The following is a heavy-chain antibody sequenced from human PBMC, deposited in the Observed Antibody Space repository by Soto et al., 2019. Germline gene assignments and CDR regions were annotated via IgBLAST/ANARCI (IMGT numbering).Heavy chain of an antibody. Sequence: SETLSLTCTVSGGSISSSSYYWGWIRQPPGKGLEWIGSIYYSGSTYYNPSLKSRVTISVDTSKNQFSLKLSSVTAADTAVYYCARQAAGSIYYYYYYGMDVWGQGTTVTVSS. CDR1: GGSISSSSYY. J-gene: IGHJ6*02. CDR2: IYYSGST. V-gene: IGHV4-39*01. D-gene: IGHD6-13*01. CDR3: ARQAAGSIYYYYYYGMDV.